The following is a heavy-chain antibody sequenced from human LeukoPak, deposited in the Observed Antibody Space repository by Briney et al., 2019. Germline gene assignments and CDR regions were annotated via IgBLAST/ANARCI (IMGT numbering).Heavy chain of an antibody. CDR1: GFTFRTYA. CDR2: IRSTGEST. V-gene: IGHV3-23*01. D-gene: IGHD3-10*01. J-gene: IGHJ4*02. CDR3: AKEVRESAWFYFDH. Sequence: SGGSLRLSCAASGFTFRTYAMSWVRQAPGKGLDWVSSIRSTGESTYYADSVHGRFTISRDNSRNTLYLQMNNLRAEDTAVYYCAKEVRESAWFYFDHWGQGTLATVSS.